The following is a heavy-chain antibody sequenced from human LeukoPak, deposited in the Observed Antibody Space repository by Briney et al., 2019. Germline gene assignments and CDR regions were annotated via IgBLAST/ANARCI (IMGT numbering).Heavy chain of an antibody. V-gene: IGHV5-51*01. Sequence: GESLQISCQGSGYSFTSYWIGWVRQMAGKGLEWMGIIYPGDSDTRYSPSFQGQVTISADKSISTAYLQWSSLKASDTAMYYCARLRDYYDSSGYDMDVWGQGTTVTVSS. CDR2: IYPGDSDT. CDR1: GYSFTSYW. J-gene: IGHJ6*02. CDR3: ARLRDYYDSSGYDMDV. D-gene: IGHD3-22*01.